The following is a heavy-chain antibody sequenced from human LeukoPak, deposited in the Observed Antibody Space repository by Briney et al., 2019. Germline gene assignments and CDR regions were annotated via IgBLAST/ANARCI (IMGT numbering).Heavy chain of an antibody. Sequence: GSLRLSCAASGFTFSSYWMSWVRQPPGKGLEWIGEINPSGSTNYNPSLKSRVTISVDTSRSQFSLKLSSVTAADTAVYYCARHDYSNSAFDIWGQGTVVTVSS. CDR2: INPSGST. D-gene: IGHD4-11*01. V-gene: IGHV4-34*01. CDR1: GFTFSSYW. CDR3: ARHDYSNSAFDI. J-gene: IGHJ3*02.